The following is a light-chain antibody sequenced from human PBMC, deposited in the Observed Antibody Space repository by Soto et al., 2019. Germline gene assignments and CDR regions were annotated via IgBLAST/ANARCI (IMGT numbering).Light chain of an antibody. V-gene: IGKV3-15*01. Sequence: EIVLTQSPATLSVSPGERATLSCRASQNVRYNLAWYQQKPGQAPRLLIYGASTRAIDIPPRFSGSGSGTEFTLTINSLQSEYFAVYYCHQYNSWFTFGQGTKLEIK. CDR2: GAS. J-gene: IGKJ2*01. CDR3: HQYNSWFT. CDR1: QNVRYN.